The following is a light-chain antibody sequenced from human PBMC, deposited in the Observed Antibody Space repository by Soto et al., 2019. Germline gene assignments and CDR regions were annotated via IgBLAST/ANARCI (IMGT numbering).Light chain of an antibody. CDR1: SSNIGAGYN. J-gene: IGLJ1*01. CDR3: QSYDSSLSSYV. V-gene: IGLV1-40*01. CDR2: GNS. Sequence: QSALTQPPSVSGAPGQRVTISCTGSSSNIGAGYNVHWYQQLPGTAPKLLVYGNSNRPSGVPDRFSGSKSGTSASLAITGLQAEDEADYYCQSYDSSLSSYVFGTGTKLNVL.